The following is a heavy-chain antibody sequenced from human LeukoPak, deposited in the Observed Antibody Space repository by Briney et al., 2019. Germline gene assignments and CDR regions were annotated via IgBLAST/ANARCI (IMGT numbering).Heavy chain of an antibody. CDR1: GYSFTSYW. V-gene: IGHV5-51*01. Sequence: GESLQISCKGSGYSFTSYWIGWVRPLPGKGLEWMGIIYPGDSDTRYSPSFQGQVTISADKSISTAYLQWSSLKASDTAMYYCARPLDCSSTSCPIGYWGQGTLVTVSS. CDR3: ARPLDCSSTSCPIGY. CDR2: IYPGDSDT. J-gene: IGHJ4*02. D-gene: IGHD2-2*01.